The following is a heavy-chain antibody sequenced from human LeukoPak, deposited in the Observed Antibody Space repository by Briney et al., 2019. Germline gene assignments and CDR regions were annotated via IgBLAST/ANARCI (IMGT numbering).Heavy chain of an antibody. CDR2: ISSSGSTI. J-gene: IGHJ4*02. D-gene: IGHD1-26*01. Sequence: GGSLRLSCAASGFTFSDYYMSWIRQAPGKGLEWVSYISSSGSTIYYADSVKGRFTISRDNAKNSLYLQMNSLRAEDTAVYYCARDTIVGAHKLDYWGQGTLVTVSS. V-gene: IGHV3-11*04. CDR3: ARDTIVGAHKLDY. CDR1: GFTFSDYY.